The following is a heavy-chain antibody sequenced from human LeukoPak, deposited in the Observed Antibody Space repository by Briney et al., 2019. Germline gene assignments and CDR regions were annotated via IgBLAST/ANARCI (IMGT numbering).Heavy chain of an antibody. CDR2: TYYSGST. V-gene: IGHV4-59*08. Sequence: SETLSLTCTVSGGPIRDFYWSWIRQPPGKGLEWIGYTYYSGSTSYNPSLKSRVAISVDMSKSQFSLELSSVTAADTAIYYCTRHKRWLQSPDAFDIWGQGTMVTVSS. D-gene: IGHD5-24*01. J-gene: IGHJ3*02. CDR3: TRHKRWLQSPDAFDI. CDR1: GGPIRDFY.